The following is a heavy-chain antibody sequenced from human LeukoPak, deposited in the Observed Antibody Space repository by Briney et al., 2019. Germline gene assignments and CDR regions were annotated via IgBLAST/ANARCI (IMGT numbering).Heavy chain of an antibody. Sequence: SETLSLTCTVSGGSISSGGYYWSWIRQPPGKGLEWIGYIYHSGSTYYNPSLKSRVTISVDRSKNQFSLKLSSVTAADTAVYYCARVVVEGNWFDPWGQGTLVTVSS. CDR3: ARVVVEGNWFDP. D-gene: IGHD2-15*01. CDR2: IYHSGST. J-gene: IGHJ5*01. V-gene: IGHV4-30-2*01. CDR1: GGSISSGGYY.